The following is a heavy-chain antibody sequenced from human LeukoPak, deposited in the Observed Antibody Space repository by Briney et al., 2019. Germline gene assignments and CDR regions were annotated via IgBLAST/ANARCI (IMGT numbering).Heavy chain of an antibody. CDR2: ISAYNGNT. CDR1: GYTFTTYR. D-gene: IGHD3-3*01. V-gene: IGHV1-18*01. J-gene: IGHJ4*02. Sequence: ASVKLSCKASGYTFTTYRISWVRQAPGQGLEWMGWISAYNGNTNYAQKLQGRVTMTTDTSTSTAYMELRSLRSDDTAVYYCARDRLGDFWSGYYSAMIVADYWGQGTLVTVSS. CDR3: ARDRLGDFWSGYYSAMIVADY.